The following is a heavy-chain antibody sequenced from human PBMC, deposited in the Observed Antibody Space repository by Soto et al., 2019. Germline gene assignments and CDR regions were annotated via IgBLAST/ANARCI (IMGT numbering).Heavy chain of an antibody. Sequence: QVQLQESGPGLVKPSQTLSLTCTVSGGSISSGGYYWSWIRQHPGKGLEWIGYIYYSGSTYYNPSRKRRVTIAVDTSKNQFSLKLSSVTAADTAVYYCASGYRYCGGDCYWGFLDYWGQGTLVTVSS. J-gene: IGHJ4*02. V-gene: IGHV4-31*03. CDR2: IYYSGST. CDR3: ASGYRYCGGDCYWGFLDY. D-gene: IGHD2-21*02. CDR1: GGSISSGGYY.